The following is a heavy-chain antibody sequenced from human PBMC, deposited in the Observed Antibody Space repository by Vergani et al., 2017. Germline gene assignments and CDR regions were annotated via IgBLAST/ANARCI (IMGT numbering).Heavy chain of an antibody. J-gene: IGHJ3*01. CDR2: IYYSGST. D-gene: IGHD6-25*01. V-gene: IGHV4-39*07. CDR1: GGSISSSSYY. Sequence: QLQLQESGPGLVKPSETLSLTCTVSGGSISSSSYYGGWIRQPPGKGLEWIGSIYYSGSTYYNPSLKSRVTISVDTSKNQFSLKLSSVTAADTAVYYCARDAGAAPGFWGQGTMVTVSS. CDR3: ARDAGAAPGF.